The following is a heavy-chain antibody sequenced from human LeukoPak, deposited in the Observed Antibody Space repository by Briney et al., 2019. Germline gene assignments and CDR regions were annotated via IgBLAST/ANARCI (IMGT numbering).Heavy chain of an antibody. D-gene: IGHD6-19*01. CDR3: ARRGPTVADSDYYFDF. CDR2: IDPTDSYT. V-gene: IGHV5-10-1*01. CDR1: ESIFTNYW. Sequence: GASLQISCECSESIFTNYWIRGGREPPGKGLEWMGRIDPTDSYTNYSPSFQGHVTISIDKSISTAYLQWSSLKASDTAIYYCARRGPTVADSDYYFDFWGQGTLVTVSS. J-gene: IGHJ4*02.